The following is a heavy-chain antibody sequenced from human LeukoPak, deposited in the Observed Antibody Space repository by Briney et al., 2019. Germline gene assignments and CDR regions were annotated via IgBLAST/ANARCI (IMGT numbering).Heavy chain of an antibody. V-gene: IGHV3-30*04. CDR3: ARDNVVVPAAMNYYYYYGMDV. CDR1: GFTFSSYA. Sequence: PGGSLRLSCAASGFTFSSYAMHWVRQAPGKGLEWVAVISYDGSNKYYADSVKGRFTISRDNSKNTLYLRMNSLRAEDTAVYYCARDNVVVPAAMNYYYYYGMDVWGQGTTVTVSS. D-gene: IGHD2-2*01. CDR2: ISYDGSNK. J-gene: IGHJ6*02.